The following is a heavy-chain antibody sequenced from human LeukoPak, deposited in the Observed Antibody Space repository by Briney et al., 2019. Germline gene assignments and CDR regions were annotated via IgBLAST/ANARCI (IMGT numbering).Heavy chain of an antibody. V-gene: IGHV4-59*01. Sequence: SETLSLTCTVSGGSISGYYWSWIRQPPGKGLEWIGYIDYSGSANYNPSLKSRLTISVDTSKNQFSLKLGFVTAADTAVYYCARGNDYGSGSYYTYFFDYWGQGTLVTVSS. J-gene: IGHJ4*02. CDR2: IDYSGSA. CDR3: ARGNDYGSGSYYTYFFDY. D-gene: IGHD3-10*01. CDR1: GGSISGYY.